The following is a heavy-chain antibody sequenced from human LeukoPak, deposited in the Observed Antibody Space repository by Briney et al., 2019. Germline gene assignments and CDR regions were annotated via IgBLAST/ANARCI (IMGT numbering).Heavy chain of an antibody. J-gene: IGHJ4*02. V-gene: IGHV3-21*01. CDR1: GFTFSSYS. CDR3: ARDSFSGSYADFDY. D-gene: IGHD1-26*01. Sequence: GGSLRLSCAASGFTFSSYSMNWVRQAPGKGLEWVSSISSSSSYIYYADSVKGRFTISRDNAKNSLYLQMNSLRAEDTAVYYCARDSFSGSYADFDYWGQGTLVTVSS. CDR2: ISSSSSYI.